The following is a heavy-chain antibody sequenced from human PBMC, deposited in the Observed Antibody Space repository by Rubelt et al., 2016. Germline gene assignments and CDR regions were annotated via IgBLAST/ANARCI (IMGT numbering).Heavy chain of an antibody. CDR1: GGSISSSSYY. J-gene: IGHJ4*02. D-gene: IGHD3-10*01. CDR3: ARGAYYGSVSYIPTFDY. CDR2: IYYSGST. Sequence: QLQLQESGPGLVKPSETLSLTCTVSGGSISSSSYYWGWIRQPPGKGLEWIGYIYYSGSTYYNPSLKGRVTISVDTSKNQFSLKLGSVTAADTAVYYCARGAYYGSVSYIPTFDYWGQGTLVTVSS. V-gene: IGHV4-31*03.